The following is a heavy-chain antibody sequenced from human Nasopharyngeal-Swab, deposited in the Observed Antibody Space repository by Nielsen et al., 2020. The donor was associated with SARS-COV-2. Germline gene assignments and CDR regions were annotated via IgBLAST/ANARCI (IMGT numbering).Heavy chain of an antibody. J-gene: IGHJ3*02. CDR3: ATGWAGAFNI. CDR2: IKSKPDGETT. Sequence: GESLKISCAASGFTFSNAWMNWVRQAPGKGLEWVGRIKSKPDGETTDYAAPVKGRFTISRDDSKTTLYLQMNSLNTEDTAIYYCATGWAGAFNIWGLGTMVTVSS. V-gene: IGHV3-15*01. CDR1: GFTFSNAW. D-gene: IGHD1-26*01.